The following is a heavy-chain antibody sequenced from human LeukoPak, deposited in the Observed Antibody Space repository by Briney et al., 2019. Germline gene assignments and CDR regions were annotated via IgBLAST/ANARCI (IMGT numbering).Heavy chain of an antibody. Sequence: GESLKISCKGFGNSFTNYWIGWVRRMPGKGLEWMGIIYPGGSVIHYSPSFHGQVTISADTSISTAYLQWTGLKASDSAMYYCACRRYSDTWSDPWGQGTLVTVSS. D-gene: IGHD6-13*01. J-gene: IGHJ5*02. CDR3: ACRRYSDTWSDP. CDR2: IYPGGSVI. CDR1: GNSFTNYW. V-gene: IGHV5-51*01.